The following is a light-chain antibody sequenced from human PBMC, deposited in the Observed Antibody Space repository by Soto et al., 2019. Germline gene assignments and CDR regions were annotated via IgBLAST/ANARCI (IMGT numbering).Light chain of an antibody. J-gene: IGLJ2*01. CDR1: KIGSKS. CDR3: QVWESSSDHPVV. V-gene: IGLV3-21*01. Sequence: SYELTQPPSVSVAPGKTARITCGGNKIGSKSVHWYQQKPGQAPVLVIYYDSDRPSGIPERFSGSNSGNTATLTISRVEAGYEADYYCQVWESSSDHPVVFGGGTQLTVL. CDR2: YDS.